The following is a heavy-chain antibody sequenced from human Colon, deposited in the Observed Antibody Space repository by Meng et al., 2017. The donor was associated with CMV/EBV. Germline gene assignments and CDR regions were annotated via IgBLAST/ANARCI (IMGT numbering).Heavy chain of an antibody. D-gene: IGHD3-10*01. CDR1: GFTFSDYG. V-gene: IGHV3-30*02. CDR2: VLYDGSRK. J-gene: IGHJ4*02. Sequence: GTLGGSGGGGVQPGGSLRRSCAASGFTFSDYGMHWLRQAPGKGLEWVAFVLYDGSRKYYGDSVKGRFSISRDNSKNTLYLQMNSLRADDTAVYYCVKDQCRGWGQGTLVTVSS. CDR3: VKDQCRG.